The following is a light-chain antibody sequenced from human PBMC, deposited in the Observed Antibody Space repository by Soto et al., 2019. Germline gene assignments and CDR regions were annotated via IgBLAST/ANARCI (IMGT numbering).Light chain of an antibody. CDR1: SSDVGGHHS. J-gene: IGLJ2*01. CDR3: GSYGGNKNVI. Sequence: QSALTQPLSAYGSPGQSVTISCTGTSSDVGGHHSVSWYQQHPGKVPKLIIYEVTKRPSGVSDRFSGSKSGNTASLTVSGLQAEDEAKYYCGSYGGNKNVIFGGGTQLTVL. CDR2: EVT. V-gene: IGLV2-8*01.